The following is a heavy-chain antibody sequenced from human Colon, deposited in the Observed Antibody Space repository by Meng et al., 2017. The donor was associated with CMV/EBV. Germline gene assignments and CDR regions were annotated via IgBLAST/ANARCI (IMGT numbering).Heavy chain of an antibody. V-gene: IGHV3-21*04. Sequence: GESLKISCAASGFTFSSYSMNWVRQAPGKGLEWVSSISSSSSYIYYADSAKGRFTISRDNSKNMLYLQMSSLRAEDTALYYCAKELVGQVQREQERGAFDIWGQGTMVTVSS. D-gene: IGHD1-1*01. CDR1: GFTFSSYS. CDR3: AKELVGQVQREQERGAFDI. CDR2: ISSSSSYI. J-gene: IGHJ3*02.